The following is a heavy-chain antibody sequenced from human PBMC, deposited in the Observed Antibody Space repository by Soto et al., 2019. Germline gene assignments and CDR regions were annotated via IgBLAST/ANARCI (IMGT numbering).Heavy chain of an antibody. CDR1: GYTFTGYY. D-gene: IGHD3-10*01. CDR2: INPNSGGT. V-gene: IGHV1-2*02. Sequence: QVQLVQSGAEVKKPGASVKVSCKASGYTFTGYYMHWVRQAPGQGLEWMGWINPNSGGTNYAQKCXXRVTRTRNTSXXTXYXXLRRLGSDDPAVYYCTRDTETGITMVRGVNGGMDVWGQGTTVTVSS. J-gene: IGHJ6*02. CDR3: TRDTETGITMVRGVNGGMDV.